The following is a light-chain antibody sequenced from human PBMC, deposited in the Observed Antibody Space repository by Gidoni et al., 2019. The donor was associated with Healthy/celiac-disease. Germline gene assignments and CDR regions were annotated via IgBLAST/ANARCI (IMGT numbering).Light chain of an antibody. V-gene: IGLV2-23*02. CDR1: SSDVGSYNL. CDR3: CSYAGSSTTYV. J-gene: IGLJ1*01. CDR2: EVS. Sequence: QSALTQPASVSGSPGQSITISCTGTSSDVGSYNLVSWYQQHPGKAPKLMIYEVSKRPSGVSHRFSGSKSGNTASLTSSGLQAEDEADYYCCSYAGSSTTYVFGTGTKVTVL.